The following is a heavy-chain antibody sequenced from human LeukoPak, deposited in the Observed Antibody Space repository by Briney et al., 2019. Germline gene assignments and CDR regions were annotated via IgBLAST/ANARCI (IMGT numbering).Heavy chain of an antibody. CDR1: GGSISSYY. CDR2: IYYSGST. CDR3: ARVIGGSGYSGYYYYGMDV. V-gene: IGHV4-59*01. J-gene: IGHJ6*02. D-gene: IGHD3-22*01. Sequence: SETLSLTCTVSGGSISSYYWSWIRQPPGKGLEWIGYIYYSGSTNYNPSLKSRVTISVDTSKSQFSPKLSSVTAADTAVYYCARVIGGSGYSGYYYYGMDVWGQGTTVTVSS.